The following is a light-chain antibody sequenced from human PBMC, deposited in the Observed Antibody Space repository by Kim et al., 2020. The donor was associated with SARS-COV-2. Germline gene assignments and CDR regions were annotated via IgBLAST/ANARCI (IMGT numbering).Light chain of an antibody. CDR1: QSVSSY. CDR3: QQRSKLT. V-gene: IGKV3-11*01. CDR2: DAS. Sequence: EIVLTQSPATLSLSPGERATLSCRASQSVSSYLAWYQQKPGQAPRLLIYDASNRATGIPARFSGSGSGTDFTLTISSLEPEDFAVYYCQQRSKLTFGGGTKLEI. J-gene: IGKJ4*01.